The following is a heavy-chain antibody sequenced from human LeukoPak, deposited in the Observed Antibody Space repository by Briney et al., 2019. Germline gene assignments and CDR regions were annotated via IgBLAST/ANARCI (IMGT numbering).Heavy chain of an antibody. CDR1: GFTFSSYA. Sequence: GGSLRLSCAASGFTFSSYAMSWVRQAPGKGLEYVSSISSNGGGTYYANSVKGRFTISRDNSKNTLFLQMGSLRAEDMAVYYCARVTAGGVFDYWGQGTLVTVSS. CDR2: ISSNGGGT. CDR3: ARVTAGGVFDY. V-gene: IGHV3-64*01. D-gene: IGHD3-16*01. J-gene: IGHJ4*02.